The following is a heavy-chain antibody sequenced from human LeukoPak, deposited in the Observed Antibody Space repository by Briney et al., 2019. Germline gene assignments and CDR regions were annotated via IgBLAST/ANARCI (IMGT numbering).Heavy chain of an antibody. V-gene: IGHV4-34*01. J-gene: IGHJ5*02. CDR2: INHSGST. CDR3: ARRFDP. CDR1: GGSFSGYY. Sequence: SETLSLTCVVYGGSFSGYYWSWIRQPPGKGLEWIGEINHSGSTNYNPSLKSRVTISVDTSKNQFSLKLSSVTAADTAVYYCARRFDPWGQGTLVTVSS.